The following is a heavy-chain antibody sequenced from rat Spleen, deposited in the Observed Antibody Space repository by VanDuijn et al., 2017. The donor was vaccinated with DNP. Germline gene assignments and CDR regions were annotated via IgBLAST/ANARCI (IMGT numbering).Heavy chain of an antibody. CDR3: TRHSWELDY. D-gene: IGHD5-1*01. CDR1: GFTFSNFD. J-gene: IGHJ2*01. CDR2: ITYDGGNT. V-gene: IGHV5-25*01. Sequence: EVQLVESGGGLVQPGRSMKLSCAASGFTFSNFDMAWVRQAPTKGLEWIATITYDGGNTYYRDSMKGLFTISRDNAKSTLYLQMDSLRSEDTATYYCTRHSWELDYWGQGVMVTVSS.